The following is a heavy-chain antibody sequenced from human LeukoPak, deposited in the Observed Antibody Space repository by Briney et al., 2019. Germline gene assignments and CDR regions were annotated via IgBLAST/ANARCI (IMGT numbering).Heavy chain of an antibody. Sequence: GGSLRLSCAASGITFSSYSMNWVRQAPGKGLEWVSSISSSSSYIYYADSVKGRFTISRDNAKNSLYLQMNSLRAEDTAVYYCARDRVAVTFDYWGQGTLVTVSS. CDR1: GITFSSYS. V-gene: IGHV3-21*01. J-gene: IGHJ4*02. CDR3: ARDRVAVTFDY. D-gene: IGHD2-21*02. CDR2: ISSSSSYI.